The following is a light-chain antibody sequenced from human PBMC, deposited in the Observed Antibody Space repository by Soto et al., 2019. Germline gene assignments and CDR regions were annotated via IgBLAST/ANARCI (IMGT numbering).Light chain of an antibody. CDR3: QQYGTSEII. V-gene: IGKV3-20*01. CDR2: GAS. J-gene: IGKJ5*01. CDR1: QSVRSSY. Sequence: EIVLTQSPGTLSLSPGERATLSCGASQSVRSSYLAWYQQKPGQAPRLLIYGASSRATGIPDRFSGSGSGTDFTLTISRLETEDFAVFYCQQYGTSEIIFGQGTRLEIK.